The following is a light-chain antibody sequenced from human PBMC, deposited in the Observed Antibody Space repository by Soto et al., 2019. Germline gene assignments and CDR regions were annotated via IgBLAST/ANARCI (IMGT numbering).Light chain of an antibody. CDR3: QHYDNWLWT. CDR2: DAS. CDR1: QDIYSK. Sequence: EILMTQSPATLSVSPGDGATLSCRASQDIYSKLAWYQQKPGQAPRLLIYDASTRATGIPARFSGSGSGTEFTLTINSLQSEDSAVYYCQHYDNWLWTFGQGTKVEIK. J-gene: IGKJ1*01. V-gene: IGKV3-15*01.